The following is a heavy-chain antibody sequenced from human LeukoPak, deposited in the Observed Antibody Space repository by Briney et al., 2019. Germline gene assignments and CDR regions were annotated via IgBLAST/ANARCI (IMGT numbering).Heavy chain of an antibody. CDR3: ASRIDYGGNPTLAFDP. Sequence: ASVKVSCKASGYTFTSYDINWVRQATGQGPEWMGWMNPNSGNTGYAQKFQGRVTMTRNTSISTAYMEPSSLRSEDTAVYYCASRIDYGGNPTLAFDPWGQGTLVTVSS. CDR1: GYTFTSYD. V-gene: IGHV1-8*01. D-gene: IGHD4-23*01. J-gene: IGHJ5*02. CDR2: MNPNSGNT.